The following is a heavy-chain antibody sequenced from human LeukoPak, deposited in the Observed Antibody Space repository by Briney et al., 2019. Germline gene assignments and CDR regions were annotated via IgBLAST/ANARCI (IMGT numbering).Heavy chain of an antibody. CDR3: ARVNDSSGYSNYFDY. V-gene: IGHV4-30-4*01. Sequence: SQTLSLTCTVSGGSISSGDYYWSWIRQPPGKGLEWIGYIYYSGSTYYNPSLKSRFTISVDTSKNQFSLKLSSVTAADTAVYYCARVNDSSGYSNYFDYWGQGTLVTVSS. D-gene: IGHD3-22*01. CDR1: GGSISSGDYY. CDR2: IYYSGST. J-gene: IGHJ4*02.